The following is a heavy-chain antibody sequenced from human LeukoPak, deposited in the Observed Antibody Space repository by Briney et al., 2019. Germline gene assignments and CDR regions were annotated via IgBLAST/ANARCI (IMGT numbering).Heavy chain of an antibody. Sequence: GGSLRLSCAASGFTFSSYAMSWVRQAPGKGLEWVSAISGSGGSTYYADSVKGRFTISRDNSKNTLYLQMNSLRAEDTAVYYCAKDRSIVVVVAATSYYYGMDVRGQGTTVTVSS. CDR3: AKDRSIVVVVAATSYYYGMDV. CDR2: ISGSGGST. V-gene: IGHV3-23*01. J-gene: IGHJ6*02. D-gene: IGHD2-15*01. CDR1: GFTFSSYA.